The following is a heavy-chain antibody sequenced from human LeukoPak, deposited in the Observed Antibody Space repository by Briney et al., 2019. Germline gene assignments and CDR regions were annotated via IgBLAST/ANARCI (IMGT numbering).Heavy chain of an antibody. D-gene: IGHD3-10*01. J-gene: IGHJ4*02. CDR3: ARDYAGSPDY. Sequence: GGSLRLSCTASGFTFSTYWINWVRQSPGKGLVWVALINGDGSTTTHADSVKGRFTISRDNAKNTTYLQMNSLRDEDTAVYYCARDYAGSPDYWGQGTLVTVSA. V-gene: IGHV3-74*03. CDR1: GFTFSTYW. CDR2: INGDGSTT.